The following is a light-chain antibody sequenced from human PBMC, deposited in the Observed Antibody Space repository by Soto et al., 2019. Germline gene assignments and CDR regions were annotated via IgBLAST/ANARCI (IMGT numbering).Light chain of an antibody. CDR2: GAS. V-gene: IGKV3-20*01. J-gene: IGKJ2*01. CDR3: QQYGSSPPTYT. CDR1: QSVSSSD. Sequence: EIVLTQSPGTLSLSPGERATLSCRASQSVSSSDLAWYQQKPGQAPRLLIYGASSRATGIPDRFSGSGSGTDFTLTISRLEPEDFAVYYCQQYGSSPPTYTFGQGTKLEIK.